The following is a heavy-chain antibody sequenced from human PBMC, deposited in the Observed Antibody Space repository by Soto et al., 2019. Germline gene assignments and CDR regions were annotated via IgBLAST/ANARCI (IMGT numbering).Heavy chain of an antibody. V-gene: IGHV3-30-3*01. Sequence: QVLLVESGGGVVQPGRSLRLSCAASGFAFNIYAIHWVRQAPGKGLEWVAVISHDGTNRYYTDSVRGRFTISRDNYKNTVYLEMESLRADDTAVYFCARGSGVPTPDFDYWGQGTLVTVSS. CDR3: ARGSGVPTPDFDY. CDR2: ISHDGTNR. J-gene: IGHJ4*02. CDR1: GFAFNIYA. D-gene: IGHD3-10*01.